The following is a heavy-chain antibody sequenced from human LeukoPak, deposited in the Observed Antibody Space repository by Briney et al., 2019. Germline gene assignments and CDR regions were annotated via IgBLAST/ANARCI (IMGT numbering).Heavy chain of an antibody. CDR2: ISSSGSTI. J-gene: IGHJ4*02. CDR1: GFTFSSYE. D-gene: IGHD5-18*01. Sequence: GGSLRLSCAASGFTFSSYEMNWVRQAPGKGLEWGSYISSSGSTIYYADSVKGRFTISRDNAETSLYLQMISLRAEDTAVYYCARHLSGVTGYTYGRGIDYWGQGTLVTVSS. V-gene: IGHV3-48*03. CDR3: ARHLSGVTGYTYGRGIDY.